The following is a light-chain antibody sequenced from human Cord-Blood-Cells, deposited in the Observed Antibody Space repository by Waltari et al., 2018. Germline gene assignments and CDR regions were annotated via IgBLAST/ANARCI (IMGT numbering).Light chain of an antibody. CDR2: EVS. J-gene: IGLJ2*01. V-gene: IGLV2-8*01. Sequence: QSALTQPPSASGSPGQSVTIPCTGTSSDVVGYNYVSWYQQHPGKAPKLMIYEVSNRPSGVPDRFSGSKSGNTASLTVSGLQAEDEADYYCSSYAGSNNLVFGGGTKLTVL. CDR1: SSDVVGYNY. CDR3: SSYAGSNNLV.